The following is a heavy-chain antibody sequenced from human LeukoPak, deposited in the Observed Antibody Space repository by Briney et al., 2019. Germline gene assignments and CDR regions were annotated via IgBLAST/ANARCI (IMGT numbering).Heavy chain of an antibody. Sequence: SETLSLTCAVSGGPISRSNGWSWARQPPGTGLECIGENYYNGSTNHNPSIKGRVSISVDKSKNQFSLKLSSVTAEDTAVYYCARDAVVVAAAPGSYYYYMDVWGKGTTVTGSS. V-gene: IGHV4-4*02. J-gene: IGHJ6*03. D-gene: IGHD2-15*01. CDR2: NYYNGST. CDR3: ARDAVVVAAAPGSYYYYMDV. CDR1: GGPISRSNG.